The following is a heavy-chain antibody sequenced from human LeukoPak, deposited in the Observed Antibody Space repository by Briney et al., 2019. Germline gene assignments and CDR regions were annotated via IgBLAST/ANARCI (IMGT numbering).Heavy chain of an antibody. D-gene: IGHD6-19*01. CDR3: ARGLAVAAYYYRYYGMDV. Sequence: ASVKVSCKASGYTFTGYYMHWVRQAPGQGLEWMGWINPNSGGTNYAQKFEGRVTMTRDTSISTVYMELSRLRSDDTAVYYCARGLAVAAYYYRYYGMDVWGQGTTVTASS. J-gene: IGHJ6*02. CDR2: INPNSGGT. CDR1: GYTFTGYY. V-gene: IGHV1-2*02.